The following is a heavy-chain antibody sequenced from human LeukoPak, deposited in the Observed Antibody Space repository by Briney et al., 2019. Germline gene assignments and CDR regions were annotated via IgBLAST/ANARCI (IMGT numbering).Heavy chain of an antibody. J-gene: IGHJ6*02. D-gene: IGHD2-2*01. CDR1: GGSFSGYY. Sequence: PSETLSLTCAVYGGSFSGYYWSWIRQPPGKGLEWIGEINHSGSTNYNPSLKSRVTISVDTSKNQFSLKLSSVTAADTAVYYCARGRGCSSTSCYRSYYYGMDVWGQGTTVTVSS. CDR3: ARGRGCSSTSCYRSYYYGMDV. CDR2: INHSGST. V-gene: IGHV4-34*01.